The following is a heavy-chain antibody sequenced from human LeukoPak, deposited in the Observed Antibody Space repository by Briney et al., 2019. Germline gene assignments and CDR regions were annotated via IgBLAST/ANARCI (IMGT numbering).Heavy chain of an antibody. CDR1: GYTFTSYA. CDR3: AVGCSGGSCYSGAFDI. V-gene: IGHV7-4-1*01. CDR2: NNTNTGNP. J-gene: IGHJ3*02. Sequence: ASVKVSCKASGYTFTSYAMNWVRQAPGQGLEWMGWNNTNTGNPTYAQGFTGRFVFSLDTSVSTAYLQICSLKAEDTAVYYCAVGCSGGSCYSGAFDIWGQGTMVTVSS. D-gene: IGHD2-15*01.